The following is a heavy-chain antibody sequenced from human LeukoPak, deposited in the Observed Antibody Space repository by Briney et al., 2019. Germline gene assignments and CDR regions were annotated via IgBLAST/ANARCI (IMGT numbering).Heavy chain of an antibody. Sequence: ASVKVSFKASGYTFTAYYMHWVRQAPGQGLEWMGWINPNSGGTNVAQKFQGRVTMTRDTSISTAYMELSRLSSDDTAVYYCARHPGKVTNDWYFGLWGRGTLVTVSS. CDR3: ARHPGKVTNDWYFGL. CDR2: INPNSGGT. CDR1: GYTFTAYY. J-gene: IGHJ2*01. D-gene: IGHD4-23*01. V-gene: IGHV1-2*02.